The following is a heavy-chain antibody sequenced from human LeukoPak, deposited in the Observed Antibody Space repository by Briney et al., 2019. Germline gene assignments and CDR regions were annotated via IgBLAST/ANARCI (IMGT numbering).Heavy chain of an antibody. CDR3: VKQRSRFRGVVTSDPFDY. Sequence: PGGSLRLSCSASGFTFSSYTMHWVRQAPGKGLEYVSAISSDGTTTYYADSVKGRFTITRDNSKNTLHLQMSSLRVEDTAVYYCVKQRSRFRGVVTSDPFDYWGQGTLVTVSS. D-gene: IGHD3-10*01. CDR1: GFTFSSYT. J-gene: IGHJ4*02. CDR2: ISSDGTTT. V-gene: IGHV3-64D*06.